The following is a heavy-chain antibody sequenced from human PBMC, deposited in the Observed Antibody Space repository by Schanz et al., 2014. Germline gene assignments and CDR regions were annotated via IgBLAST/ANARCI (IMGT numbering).Heavy chain of an antibody. V-gene: IGHV3-30*04. CDR3: ARARWTYYYYYGMDV. D-gene: IGHD3-3*01. J-gene: IGHJ6*02. CDR1: GFTFSTYA. Sequence: QVQLVESGGGVVQPGRSLRLSCAASGFTFSTYAIHWVRQAPGKGLEWVAVISYDGSNKYYADSVKGRFTISRDNSKNTLYLQMNSLRADDTAVYYCARARWTYYYYYGMDVWGQGTTVTVSS. CDR2: ISYDGSNK.